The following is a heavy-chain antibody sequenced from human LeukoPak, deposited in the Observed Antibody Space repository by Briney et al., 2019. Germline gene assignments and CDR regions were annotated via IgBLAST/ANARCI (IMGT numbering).Heavy chain of an antibody. V-gene: IGHV3-13*01. CDR1: GFTFSSYD. CDR3: ARAIYDSSGYLSPHFEY. D-gene: IGHD3-22*01. J-gene: IGHJ4*02. Sequence: PGGSLRLSCAASGFTFSSYDMHWVRQATGKGLEWVSAIGTAGDTYYPGSVKGRFTISRENAKNSLYLQMNSLRAGDTAVYYCARAIYDSSGYLSPHFEYWGQGTLVTVSS. CDR2: IGTAGDT.